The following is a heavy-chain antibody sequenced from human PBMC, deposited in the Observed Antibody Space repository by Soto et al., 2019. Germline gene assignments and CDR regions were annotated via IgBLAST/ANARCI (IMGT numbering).Heavy chain of an antibody. CDR1: GYNFGGFW. CDR3: AKDRGRPDAFNI. CDR2: IDNGGTNT. Sequence: GGPGLSCAGSGYNFGGFWMHWVRQAPGKGLVWVSRIDNGGTNTVYADAVKGRFTISRDNAKNTLYLQMNSLRAEDTAVYYCAKDRGRPDAFNIWGQGTMVTVSS. J-gene: IGHJ3*02. V-gene: IGHV3-74*01. D-gene: IGHD3-10*01.